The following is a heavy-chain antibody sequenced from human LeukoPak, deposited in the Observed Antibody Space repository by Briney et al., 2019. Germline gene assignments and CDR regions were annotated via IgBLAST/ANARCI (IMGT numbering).Heavy chain of an antibody. Sequence: PSETLSLTCTVSGESISNNYWSGIRQPPGKGLEWIGYIYDSWRTKYNPSLTSRVTISADTSKNLFSLKLTSVTAADTALYYCATCRDEFGDYGFTSWGQGTLVTVS. CDR1: GESISNNY. J-gene: IGHJ5*02. V-gene: IGHV4-59*01. CDR2: IYDSWRT. D-gene: IGHD4-17*01. CDR3: ATCRDEFGDYGFTS.